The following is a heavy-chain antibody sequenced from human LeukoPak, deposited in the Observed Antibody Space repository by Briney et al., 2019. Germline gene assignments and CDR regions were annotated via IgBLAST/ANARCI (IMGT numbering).Heavy chain of an antibody. CDR1: GFTFSSYFW. CDR3: VRDLDLGGYSSFEY. D-gene: IGHD4-23*01. J-gene: IGHJ4*02. CDR2: IKSDGSSS. V-gene: IGHV3-74*01. Sequence: GGSLRLSCAASGFTFSSYFWMHWVRQAPGKGLVWVSRIKSDGSSSTYSDSVKGRFTISRDNAKNSLYLQMNTLRAEDTAVYYCVRDLDLGGYSSFEYWGQGTLVTVSS.